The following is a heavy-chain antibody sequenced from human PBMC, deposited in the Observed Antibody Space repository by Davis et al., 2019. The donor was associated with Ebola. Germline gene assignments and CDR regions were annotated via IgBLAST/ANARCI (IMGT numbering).Heavy chain of an antibody. J-gene: IGHJ4*02. CDR1: GYTFTNYG. Sequence: ASVKVSCKASGYTFTNYGITWVRQAPGQGLEWVGWISVDKGNTNYVQKLQGRVTMTTDTSTSTAYMELSSLRYDDTADYYCARGHNYAHEYWGQGTLVTVSS. D-gene: IGHD4-11*01. CDR2: ISVDKGNT. V-gene: IGHV1-18*01. CDR3: ARGHNYAHEY.